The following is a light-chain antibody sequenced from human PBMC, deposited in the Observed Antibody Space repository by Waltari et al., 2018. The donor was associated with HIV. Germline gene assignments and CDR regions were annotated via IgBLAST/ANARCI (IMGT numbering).Light chain of an antibody. CDR3: QQYGTSPYT. CDR1: RSVSSNY. J-gene: IGKJ2*01. Sequence: ENVLTQSPGTLSLSPGERATLSCRASRSVSSNYLTWYQQRPGQAPRPLIYAASTRDTAIPDRFSGSGSGTDFTLTISRLEPEDFAVYYCQQYGTSPYTFGQGTKVEI. V-gene: IGKV3-20*01. CDR2: AAS.